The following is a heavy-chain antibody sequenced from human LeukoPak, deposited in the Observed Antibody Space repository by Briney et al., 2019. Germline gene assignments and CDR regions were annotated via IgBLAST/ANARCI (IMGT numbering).Heavy chain of an antibody. CDR1: GYTFTSYTFTSYH. V-gene: IGHV1-46*01. Sequence: GASVKISCKASGYTFTSYTFTSYHMHWVRQGPGQGLEWMGVINPNSGSTRYGQKFQGRITLTRDTSTSPVYMELSSLRSEDMAFYYCASYDVLTGSAYYFDYWGQGTLVTVSS. CDR2: INPNSGST. CDR3: ASYDVLTGSAYYFDY. J-gene: IGHJ4*02. D-gene: IGHD3-9*01.